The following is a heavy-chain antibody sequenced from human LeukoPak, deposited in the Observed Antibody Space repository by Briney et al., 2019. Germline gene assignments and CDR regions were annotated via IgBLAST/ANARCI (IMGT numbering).Heavy chain of an antibody. CDR2: MYYSGST. V-gene: IGHV4-30-4*01. CDR3: ARPYYYDSRIDP. Sequence: SETLSLTCTVSGGSISSGDYYWSWIRQPPGKGLEWIAYMYYSGSTYYNPSLKCRVTMSADTSKNQLSLKLSSVTAADTAVYYCARPYYYDSRIDPRGQGILVTVSS. D-gene: IGHD3-22*01. CDR1: GGSISSGDYY. J-gene: IGHJ5*02.